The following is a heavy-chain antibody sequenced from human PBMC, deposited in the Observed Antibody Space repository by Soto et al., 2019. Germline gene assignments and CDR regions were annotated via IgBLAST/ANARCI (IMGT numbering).Heavy chain of an antibody. CDR2: ITPGNGNR. CDR3: ARGFGSSWFDY. D-gene: IGHD6-13*01. CDR1: GYSFISYN. V-gene: IGHV1-3*01. J-gene: IGHJ4*02. Sequence: GASVKVSCKASGYSFISYNIHWVRQAPGQRLEWMAWITPGNGNRKYPQKFQGRVTITRDTSASTAYMELSSLTSEDTAVYFCARGFGSSWFDYWGQGTPVTVSS.